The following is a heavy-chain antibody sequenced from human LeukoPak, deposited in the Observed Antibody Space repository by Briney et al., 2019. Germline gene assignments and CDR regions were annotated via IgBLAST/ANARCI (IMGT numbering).Heavy chain of an antibody. CDR2: ISWNSGSI. J-gene: IGHJ3*02. Sequence: PGGPLRLSCAASGFTFDDYAMHWVRQAPGKGLEWVSGISWNSGSIGYADSVKGRFTISRDNAKNSLYLQMNSLRAEDTALYYCAKVFVVAATTDAFDIWGQGTMVTVSS. CDR1: GFTFDDYA. CDR3: AKVFVVAATTDAFDI. V-gene: IGHV3-9*01. D-gene: IGHD2-15*01.